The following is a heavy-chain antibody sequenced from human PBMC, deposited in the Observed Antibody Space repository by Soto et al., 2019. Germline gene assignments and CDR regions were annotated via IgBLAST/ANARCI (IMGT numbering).Heavy chain of an antibody. V-gene: IGHV1-24*01. Sequence: ASVKVSWKAAGYAFTSYYMHWVRQAPGKGLEWMGGFDPEDGETIYAQKFQGRVTMTEDISTDTAYMELSSLRSEDTAVYYCLSFPASAVRGVRYYDYWGQGTLVTVSS. D-gene: IGHD3-10*01. J-gene: IGHJ4*02. CDR3: LSFPASAVRGVRYYDY. CDR2: FDPEDGET. CDR1: GYAFTSYY.